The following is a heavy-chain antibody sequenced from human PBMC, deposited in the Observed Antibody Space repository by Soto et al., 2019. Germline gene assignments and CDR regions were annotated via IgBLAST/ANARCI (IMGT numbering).Heavy chain of an antibody. CDR1: GFTFNNYA. CDR2: ISGSGVST. Sequence: GGSLRLSCAASGFTFNNYAMNWVRQAPGKGLEWVSGISGSGVSTYYADSVEGRFTISRDNSKNMLFLQMNSLRADDTAVYYCAKRPPGVTGPAFFVDFWGQGTLVTVSS. J-gene: IGHJ4*02. D-gene: IGHD2-21*02. V-gene: IGHV3-23*01. CDR3: AKRPPGVTGPAFFVDF.